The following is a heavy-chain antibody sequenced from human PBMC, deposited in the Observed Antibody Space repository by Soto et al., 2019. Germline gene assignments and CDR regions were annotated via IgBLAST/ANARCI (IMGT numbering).Heavy chain of an antibody. V-gene: IGHV5-51*01. J-gene: IGHJ6*02. D-gene: IGHD3-10*01. CDR1: GYSFTSYW. CDR3: ARLMVRGVIMLPFYYYGMDV. Sequence: GASLKISCKGSGYSFTSYWIGWVRQMPGKGLEWMGIIYPGDSDTRYSPSFQGQVTISADKSISTAYLQWSSLKASDTAMYYCARLMVRGVIMLPFYYYGMDVWGQGTTVTVSS. CDR2: IYPGDSDT.